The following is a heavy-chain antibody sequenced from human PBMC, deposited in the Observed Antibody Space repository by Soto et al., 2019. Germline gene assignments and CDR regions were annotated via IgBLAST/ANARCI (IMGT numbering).Heavy chain of an antibody. J-gene: IGHJ6*02. V-gene: IGHV4-31*03. CDR2: IYYSGST. CDR3: ARDQEPLSGMDV. D-gene: IGHD1-1*01. Sequence: LSLTCTVSGGSISSGGYYWSWIRQHPGKGLEWIGYIYYSGSTYYNPSLKSRVTISVDTSKNQFSLKLSSVTAADTAVYYCARDQEPLSGMDVWGQGTTVTVSS. CDR1: GGSISSGGYY.